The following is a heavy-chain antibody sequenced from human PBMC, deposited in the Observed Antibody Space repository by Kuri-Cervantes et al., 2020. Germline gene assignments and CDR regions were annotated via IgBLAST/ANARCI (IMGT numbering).Heavy chain of an antibody. CDR1: GFTFSSYA. J-gene: IGHJ4*02. V-gene: IGHV3-30-3*01. D-gene: IGHD5-18*01. CDR2: ISYDGSNK. Sequence: GESLKISCAASGFTFSSYAMHWVRQAPGKGLEWVAVISYDGSNKYYADSVKGRFTISRDNSKNTLYLQMNSLRAEDTAVYYCARPNPVGTVGDWGQGTLVTVSS. CDR3: ARPNPVGTVGD.